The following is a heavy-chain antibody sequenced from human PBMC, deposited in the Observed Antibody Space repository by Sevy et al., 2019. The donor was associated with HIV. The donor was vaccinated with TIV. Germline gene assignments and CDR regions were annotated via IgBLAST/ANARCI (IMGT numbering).Heavy chain of an antibody. CDR3: ARVMSANDY. J-gene: IGHJ4*02. CDR1: GFTFSSYA. Sequence: GGSLRLSCAASGFTFSSYAMHWVRQAPGKGLEWVAVISYDGSNKYYADSVKGRFTISRDNSKNMLYLQMNSLRAEDTAVYYCARVMSANDYWGQGTLVTVSS. D-gene: IGHD2-8*01. V-gene: IGHV3-30-3*01. CDR2: ISYDGSNK.